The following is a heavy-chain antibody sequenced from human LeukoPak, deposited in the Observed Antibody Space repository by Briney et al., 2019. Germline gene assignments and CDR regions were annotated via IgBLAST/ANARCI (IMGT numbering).Heavy chain of an antibody. CDR1: GFTFSDYW. Sequence: GGSLRLSCAASGFTFSDYWMHWVRQAPGKGLMWVSRTNKEGTGTTYADSVRGRFTISRDNAKNTLLLQVNSLRAEDTGVYYCVREMGSSSYVLDVWGQGTMVTVSS. CDR2: TNKEGTGT. V-gene: IGHV3-74*01. D-gene: IGHD2-2*01. J-gene: IGHJ3*01. CDR3: VREMGSSSYVLDV.